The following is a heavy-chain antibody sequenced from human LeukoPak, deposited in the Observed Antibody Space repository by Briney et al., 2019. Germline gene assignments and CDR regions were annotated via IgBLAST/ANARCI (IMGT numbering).Heavy chain of an antibody. CDR1: GLSFSSYS. Sequence: GESLRLSCAASGLSFSSYSMNWVRQAPGKGLEWVSSISSSSTYIHYADSVKGRFTISRDNAKNSLYLQMNSLRAEDTAVYYCARDSSTTIFGVFLPDAGKTCFDPWGQGTLVTVSS. J-gene: IGHJ5*02. V-gene: IGHV3-21*01. CDR3: ARDSSTTIFGVFLPDAGKTCFDP. D-gene: IGHD3-3*01. CDR2: ISSSSTYI.